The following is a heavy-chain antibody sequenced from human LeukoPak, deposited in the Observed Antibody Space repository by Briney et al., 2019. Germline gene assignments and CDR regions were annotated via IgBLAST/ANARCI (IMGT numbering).Heavy chain of an antibody. Sequence: SQTLSLTCTVSGDSISSGGYYWSWIRQSPGKGLEWIGYIFHTGSTYYNPSLKSRITISVDTSNNQFSLKLSSVTAADTAVYYCARVALYESSGYNYFDYWGQGTLVTVSS. CDR3: ARVALYESSGYNYFDY. D-gene: IGHD3-22*01. CDR1: GDSISSGGYY. V-gene: IGHV4-31*03. J-gene: IGHJ4*02. CDR2: IFHTGST.